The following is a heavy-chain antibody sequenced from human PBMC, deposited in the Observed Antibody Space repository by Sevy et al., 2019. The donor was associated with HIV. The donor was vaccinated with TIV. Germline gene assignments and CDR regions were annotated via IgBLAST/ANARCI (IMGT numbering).Heavy chain of an antibody. CDR2: IGSSDSTI. D-gene: IGHD3-16*01. Sequence: GGSLRLSCAASGFTFSDYYMTWIRQAPGKGLEWVAHIGSSDSTIHYVDSVKGRFTISRDNVNNALFLQMNSLRAEDTAVYYCARERLRGLEDCGQGTLVTVSS. CDR1: GFTFSDYY. J-gene: IGHJ4*02. V-gene: IGHV3-11*01. CDR3: ARERLRGLED.